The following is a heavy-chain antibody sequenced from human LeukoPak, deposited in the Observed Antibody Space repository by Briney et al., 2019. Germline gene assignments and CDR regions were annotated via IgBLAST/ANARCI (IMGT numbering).Heavy chain of an antibody. CDR1: GYSFTSYW. J-gene: IGHJ5*02. D-gene: IGHD3-10*01. Sequence: GESLKISCKGSGYSFTSYWIGWVRQMPGKGLEWMGIIYPGDSDTRYSPSFQGQVTISADKSISTAYLQWSSLKASDTAMYYCARASQNMVRGVGSWFDPWGQGTLVTVSS. V-gene: IGHV5-51*03. CDR2: IYPGDSDT. CDR3: ARASQNMVRGVGSWFDP.